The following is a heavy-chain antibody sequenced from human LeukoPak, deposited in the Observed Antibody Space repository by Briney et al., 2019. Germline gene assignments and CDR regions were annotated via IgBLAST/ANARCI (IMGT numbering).Heavy chain of an antibody. CDR3: ARDGGWLGSYDY. CDR2: IYYSGST. Sequence: SQTLSLTCTVSGGSISSGGYYWSWIRQHPGKVLEWIGYIYYSGSTYYNPSLKSRVTISVDTSKNQFSLKLSSVTAADTAVYYCARDGGWLGSYDYWGQGTLVTVSS. V-gene: IGHV4-31*03. D-gene: IGHD6-19*01. J-gene: IGHJ4*02. CDR1: GGSISSGGYY.